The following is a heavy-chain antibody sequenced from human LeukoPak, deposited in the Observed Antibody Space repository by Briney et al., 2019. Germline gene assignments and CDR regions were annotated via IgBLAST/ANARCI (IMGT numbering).Heavy chain of an antibody. D-gene: IGHD1-26*01. CDR1: GGSISSGDYY. J-gene: IGHJ4*02. CDR2: IYYSGST. CDR3: ARTSGSYSTFDY. V-gene: IGHV4-30-4*01. Sequence: SQTLSLTCTVSGGSISSGDYYWSWIRQPPGKGLEWIGYIYYSGSTYYNPSLKSRVTISVDTSENQFSLKLSSVTAADTAVYYCARTSGSYSTFDYWGQGTLVTVSS.